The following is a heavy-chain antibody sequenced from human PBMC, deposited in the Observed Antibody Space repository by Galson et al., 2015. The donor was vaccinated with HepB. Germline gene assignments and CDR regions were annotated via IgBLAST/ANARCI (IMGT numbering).Heavy chain of an antibody. J-gene: IGHJ5*02. CDR3: AKAVVPAAIGFDP. CDR1: GFTFSSYS. D-gene: IGHD2-2*01. CDR2: ISSSSSYI. Sequence: SLRLSCAASGFTFSSYSMNWVRQAPGKGLEWVSSISSSSSYIYYADSVKGRFTISRDNAKNSLYLQMNSLRAEDTAVYYCAKAVVPAAIGFDPWGQGTLVTVSS. V-gene: IGHV3-21*01.